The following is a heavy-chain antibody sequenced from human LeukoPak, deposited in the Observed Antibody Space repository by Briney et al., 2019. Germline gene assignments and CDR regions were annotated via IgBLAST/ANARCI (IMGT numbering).Heavy chain of an antibody. CDR3: AKGLGLLLSNWFDP. CDR2: IYGSGEGRT. D-gene: IGHD3-3*01. J-gene: IGHJ5*02. Sequence: GGSLRLSCAGYGFNFGAYTMNWVRQAPGKGLEWVSGIYGSGEGRTFYADSVRGRFTISRDNSKNTLYLQMNSLRAEDTAVYYCAKGLGLLLSNWFDPWGQGTLVTVSS. V-gene: IGHV3-23*01. CDR1: GFNFGAYT.